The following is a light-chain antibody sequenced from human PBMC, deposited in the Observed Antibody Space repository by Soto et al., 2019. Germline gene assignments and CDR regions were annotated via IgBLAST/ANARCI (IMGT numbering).Light chain of an antibody. J-gene: IGKJ4*01. CDR3: QQYETLPLT. Sequence: DIQMTQSPSSLSASVGDRVTITCQASHDISNSLNWYQQRPGTAPNLLIYDASNLGTGVPLRFSGSGSGTDFSFTISSLQPEDIGTYYCQQYETLPLTFGGGTKVEI. V-gene: IGKV1-33*01. CDR2: DAS. CDR1: HDISNS.